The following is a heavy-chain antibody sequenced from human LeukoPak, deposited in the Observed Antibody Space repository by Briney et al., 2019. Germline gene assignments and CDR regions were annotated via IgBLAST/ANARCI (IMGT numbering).Heavy chain of an antibody. J-gene: IGHJ4*02. CDR2: INHSGST. CDR1: GGSFSGYY. V-gene: IGHV4-34*01. D-gene: IGHD5-18*01. Sequence: SETLSLTYAVYGGSFSGYYWSWIRQPPGKGLEWIGEINHSGSTNYNPSLKSRVTISVDTSKNQFSLKLSSVTAADTAVYYCARGRGYSYGYPLDYWGQGTLVTVSS. CDR3: ARGRGYSYGYPLDY.